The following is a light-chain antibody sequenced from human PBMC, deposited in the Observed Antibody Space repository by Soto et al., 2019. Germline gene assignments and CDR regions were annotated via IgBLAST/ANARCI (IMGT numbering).Light chain of an antibody. CDR3: HHCGSLPET. V-gene: IGKV3-20*01. CDR2: SAS. CDR1: QSVASSY. J-gene: IGKJ1*01. Sequence: EVVLTQSPGTLSLSPGERVTLSCRASQSVASSYLAWYQQKPGRAPRLLFYSASSRATGIPDRFSGSGSGTDFTLTISRREPEDFAVYYCHHCGSLPETVGQGTNVE.